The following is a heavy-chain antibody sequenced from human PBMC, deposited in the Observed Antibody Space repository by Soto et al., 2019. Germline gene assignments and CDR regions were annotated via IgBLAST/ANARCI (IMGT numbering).Heavy chain of an antibody. V-gene: IGHV4-34*01. CDR1: GGSFSGYY. CDR2: INHSGST. CDR3: ARGPANGMDV. Sequence: PSETLSLTCAVYGGSFSGYYWSWIRQPPGKGLEWIGEINHSGSTNYNPSLKSRVTISVDTSKNQFSLKLSSVTAADTAVYYCARGPANGMDVWGQGTTVTVSS. J-gene: IGHJ6*02.